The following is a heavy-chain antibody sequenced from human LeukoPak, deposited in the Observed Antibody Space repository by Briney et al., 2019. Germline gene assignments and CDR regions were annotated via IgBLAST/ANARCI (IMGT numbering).Heavy chain of an antibody. J-gene: IGHJ4*02. V-gene: IGHV4-4*07. CDR1: GGSMSSFY. Sequence: ASETLSLTCTVSGGSMSSFYWSWIRQPAGKGLEWIGRIYTSGSTNSNSNPSLKSRVTISVDTSKNQFSLKLSSVTAADTAVYYCARGSYDFWSGYYTATGLPYFDYWGQGTLVTVSS. D-gene: IGHD3-3*01. CDR3: ARGSYDFWSGYYTATGLPYFDY. CDR2: IYTSGSTNS.